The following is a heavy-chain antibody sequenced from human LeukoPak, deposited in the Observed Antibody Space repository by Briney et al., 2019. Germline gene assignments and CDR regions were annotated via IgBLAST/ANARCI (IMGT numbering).Heavy chain of an antibody. CDR1: GFTFSSYS. CDR2: ISRSSSTI. CDR3: VRRDTEWVALDY. J-gene: IGHJ4*02. V-gene: IGHV3-48*02. Sequence: GGSLRLSCAASGFTFSSYSVYWVRQAPGKGLEWVSYISRSSSTIYYADSVKGRFTISRDNAKNSLYLQMNSLRDEDTAVYYCVRRDTEWVALDYWGQGTLVTVSS. D-gene: IGHD6-19*01.